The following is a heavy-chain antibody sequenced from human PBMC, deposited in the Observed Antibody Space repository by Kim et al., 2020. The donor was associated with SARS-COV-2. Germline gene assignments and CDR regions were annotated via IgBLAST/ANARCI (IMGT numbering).Heavy chain of an antibody. CDR3: ARDETGTTFDY. D-gene: IGHD1-7*01. J-gene: IGHJ4*02. Sequence: YYADSVKGRFTISRDNAKNSLYLQMNSLRAEDTAVYYCARDETGTTFDYWGQGTLVTVSS. V-gene: IGHV3-11*01.